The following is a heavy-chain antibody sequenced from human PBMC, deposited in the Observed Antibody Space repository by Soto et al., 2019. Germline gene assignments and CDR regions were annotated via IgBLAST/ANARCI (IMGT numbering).Heavy chain of an antibody. Sequence: QVQLVESGGGVVQPGRSLRLSCAASGFTFSSYGMHWVRQAPGKGLEWVAVIWYDGSNKYYADSVKGRFTISRDNSKNTLYLQMNSLRAEDTAVYYCARDRIVGANYYYGMDVWGQGTTVTVSS. CDR1: GFTFSSYG. CDR2: IWYDGSNK. D-gene: IGHD1-26*01. CDR3: ARDRIVGANYYYGMDV. V-gene: IGHV3-33*01. J-gene: IGHJ6*02.